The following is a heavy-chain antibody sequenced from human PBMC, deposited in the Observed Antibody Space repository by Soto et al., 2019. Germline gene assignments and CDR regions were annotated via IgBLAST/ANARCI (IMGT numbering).Heavy chain of an antibody. CDR2: IYYSGST. Sequence: QVQLQESRPGLVKPSETLSLTCTGSGGAISSYYWRWIRQPPGKGLEWIGYIYYSGSTNYNPSLKSRVTISVDTSKNQFSLKLSSVTAADTAVYYCARERGYYGSGSYLGYYGMDVWGQGTTVTVSS. CDR3: ARERGYYGSGSYLGYYGMDV. D-gene: IGHD3-10*01. V-gene: IGHV4-59*01. CDR1: GGAISSYY. J-gene: IGHJ6*02.